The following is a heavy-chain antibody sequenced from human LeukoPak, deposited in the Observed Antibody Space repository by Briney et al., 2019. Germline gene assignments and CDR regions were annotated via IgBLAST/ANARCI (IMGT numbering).Heavy chain of an antibody. CDR1: GLPFSSKA. V-gene: IGHV3-23*01. CDR2: IGGSGGAGT. CDR3: VKDRGGSPFYGMDV. J-gene: IGHJ6*02. Sequence: PGGSLRLSCAASGLPFSSKAMSWAGKAPGKGWEGAQTIGGSGGAGTYYADSVKGRFTISRDNSKNTLYLPMNSLRAEDTAVYYCVKDRGGSPFYGMDVWGQGTTVTVSS. D-gene: IGHD1-26*01.